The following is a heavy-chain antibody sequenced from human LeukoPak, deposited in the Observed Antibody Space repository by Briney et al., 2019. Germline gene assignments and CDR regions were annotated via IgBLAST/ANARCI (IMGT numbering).Heavy chain of an antibody. J-gene: IGHJ5*01. D-gene: IGHD6-19*01. V-gene: IGHV1-3*01. CDR2: INAGNGNT. Sequence: ASVKVSCKASGYTFTSYAMHWVRQAPGQRLEWMGWINAGNGNTKYSQKFQGRVTITRDTSASTAYLELSSLRSEDTAVYYCARDYLYSSGWFGYWGQGTLVTVST. CDR3: ARDYLYSSGWFGY. CDR1: GYTFTSYA.